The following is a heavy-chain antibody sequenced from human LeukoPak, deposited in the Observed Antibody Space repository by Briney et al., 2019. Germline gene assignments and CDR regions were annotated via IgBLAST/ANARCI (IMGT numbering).Heavy chain of an antibody. Sequence: GGSLRLSCSASGLSVSSHWMNWARQTPGKGLEWVAIINTDGSEKNYVDSVRGRFTISRDNAKNSLYLQMNSLRAEDTAVYYCARSNHGPDYWGQGTLVTVS. CDR3: ARSNHGPDY. J-gene: IGHJ4*02. V-gene: IGHV3-7*01. CDR1: GLSVSSHW. CDR2: INTDGSEK. D-gene: IGHD1-14*01.